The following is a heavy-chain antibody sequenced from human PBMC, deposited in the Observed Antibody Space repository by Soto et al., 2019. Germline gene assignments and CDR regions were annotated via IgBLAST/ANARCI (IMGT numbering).Heavy chain of an antibody. D-gene: IGHD2-21*02. CDR3: ARFVSATAINDH. J-gene: IGHJ4*02. Sequence: EVQLVESGGGLVKPGESLRLSCAASGFTFRTYSMNWVRQAPGKGLEWVSLISSSSSYIYYADSLKGRFTISRDNAKNSLYLEMNNLRDEDTAVYYCARFVSATAINDHWGQGTLVTVSS. V-gene: IGHV3-21*01. CDR1: GFTFRTYS. CDR2: ISSSSSYI.